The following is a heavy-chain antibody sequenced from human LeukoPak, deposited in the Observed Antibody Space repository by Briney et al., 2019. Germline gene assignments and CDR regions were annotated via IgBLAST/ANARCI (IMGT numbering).Heavy chain of an antibody. J-gene: IGHJ4*02. CDR2: IRSKANSYAT. V-gene: IGHV3-73*01. D-gene: IGHD3-22*01. Sequence: GGSLRLSCAASGFTFSGSAMHWVRQASGKGREWVGRIRSKANSYATAYAASVKGRFTISRGDSKNTAYLQMNSLKTEDTAVYYCTNYYDSSGYGGVYYFDYWGQGNLVTVSS. CDR1: GFTFSGSA. CDR3: TNYYDSSGYGGVYYFDY.